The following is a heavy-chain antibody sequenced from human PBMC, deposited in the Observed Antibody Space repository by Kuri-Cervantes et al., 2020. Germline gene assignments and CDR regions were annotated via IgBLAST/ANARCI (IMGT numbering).Heavy chain of an antibody. CDR2: IFQSGST. D-gene: IGHD4/OR15-4a*01. V-gene: IGHV4-4*02. Sequence: GSLRLSCAVSGGSISNGRWWSWVRQPPGKGLEWIGEIFQSGSTNYNPSLKSRVTISMDTSQNQFSLRLTSVTAADTAMYYCAKAGANGDFDYWGQGTLVTVSS. CDR1: GGSISNGRW. CDR3: AKAGANGDFDY. J-gene: IGHJ4*02.